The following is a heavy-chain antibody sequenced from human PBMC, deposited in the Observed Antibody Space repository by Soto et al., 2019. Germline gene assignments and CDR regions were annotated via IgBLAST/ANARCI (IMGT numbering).Heavy chain of an antibody. V-gene: IGHV4-59*08. D-gene: IGHD6-13*01. J-gene: IGHJ4*02. CDR3: ARHLGMAAPFGY. Sequence: QVQLQESGPGLVKPSETLSLTCTVSGGSISPYYWCWIRLPPGKGLEWIGFIYYTGSTNYNPPLKSRATLSVDPPRDQFSLQLNSVTAAATAVYYCARHLGMAAPFGYWGQGTLVTVSS. CDR2: IYYTGST. CDR1: GGSISPYY.